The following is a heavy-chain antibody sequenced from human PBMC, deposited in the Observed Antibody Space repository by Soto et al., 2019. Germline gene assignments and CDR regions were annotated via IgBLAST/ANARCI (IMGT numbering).Heavy chain of an antibody. CDR1: DGSISSGGYC. CDR2: IYYSGST. Sequence: PSETLSLTCTVSDGSISSGGYCWSWIRQHPGKGLEWIGYIYYSGSTYYNPSLKSRVTISVDTSKNQFSLKLSSVTAADTAVYYCATYYYYDSSGYRSDAFDIWGQGTMVTVSS. CDR3: ATYYYYDSSGYRSDAFDI. D-gene: IGHD3-22*01. V-gene: IGHV4-31*03. J-gene: IGHJ3*02.